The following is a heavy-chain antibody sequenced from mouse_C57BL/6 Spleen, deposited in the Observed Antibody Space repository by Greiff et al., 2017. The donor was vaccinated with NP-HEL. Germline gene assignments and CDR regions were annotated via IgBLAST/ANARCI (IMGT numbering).Heavy chain of an antibody. Sequence: QVQLQQPGTELVKPGASVKLSCKAPGYTFTSYWMHWVKQRPGQGLEWIGNINPSNGGTNYNEKFKSKATLTVDKSSSTAYMQLSSLTSEDSAVYYCARGVYYYGSSSYYFDYWGQGTTLTVSS. CDR2: INPSNGGT. D-gene: IGHD1-1*01. J-gene: IGHJ2*01. V-gene: IGHV1-53*01. CDR3: ARGVYYYGSSSYYFDY. CDR1: GYTFTSYW.